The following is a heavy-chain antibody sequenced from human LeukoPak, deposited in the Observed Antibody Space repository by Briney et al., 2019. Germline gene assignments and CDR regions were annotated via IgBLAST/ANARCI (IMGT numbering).Heavy chain of an antibody. V-gene: IGHV1-8*02. CDR1: GYTFTSYD. D-gene: IGHD1-26*01. CDR2: MNPNSGNT. CDR3: ARGHSGSLGRRSYYYYGMDV. Sequence: GASVKVSCNASGYTFTSYDINWVRQATGQGLEWMGWMNPNSGNTGYAQKFQGRVTMTRNTSISTAYMELSSLRSEDTAVYYCARGHSGSLGRRSYYYYGMDVWGQGTTVTVSS. J-gene: IGHJ6*02.